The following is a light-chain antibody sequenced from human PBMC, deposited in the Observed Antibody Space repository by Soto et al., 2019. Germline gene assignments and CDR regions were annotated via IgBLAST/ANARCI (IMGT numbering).Light chain of an antibody. Sequence: EIVMTQSPATLSVSPGDRATLSCRASQSVSSSLAWYQQIPGQAPRLLIYDASTRATGIPARFGGSGSGTEFTLTISSLQSEDFVVYYCQQYNNWPPLTFGGGTTVELK. CDR3: QQYNNWPPLT. V-gene: IGKV3-15*01. CDR1: QSVSSS. J-gene: IGKJ4*01. CDR2: DAS.